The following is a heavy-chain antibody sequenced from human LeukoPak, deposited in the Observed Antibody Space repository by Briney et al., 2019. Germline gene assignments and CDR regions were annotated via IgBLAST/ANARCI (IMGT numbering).Heavy chain of an antibody. CDR2: ISAYNGNT. V-gene: IGHV1-18*01. J-gene: IGHJ4*02. Sequence: GASVKVSCKASGYTFTSYGISWVRQAPGQGLEWMGWISAYNGNTNYAQKLQGRVTMTTDTSTSTAYMELRSLRSDDTAVYYCASGDYYYDRYYFDYWGQGTLVTVSS. CDR3: ASGDYYYDRYYFDY. D-gene: IGHD3-22*01. CDR1: GYTFTSYG.